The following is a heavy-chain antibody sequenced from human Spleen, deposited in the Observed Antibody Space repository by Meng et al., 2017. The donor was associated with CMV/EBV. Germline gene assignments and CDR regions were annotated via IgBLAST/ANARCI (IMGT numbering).Heavy chain of an antibody. CDR3: AKDSDYDSGSYKDYHYYGMDV. J-gene: IGHJ6*02. V-gene: IGHV3-30*02. CDR1: GFTFSSYG. CDR2: IRYDGSNK. D-gene: IGHD3-10*01. Sequence: GESLKISCAASGFTFSSYGMHWVRQAPGKGLEWVAFIRYDGSNKCYADSVKGRFTISRDNSKNTLYLQMNSLRAEDTAVFYCAKDSDYDSGSYKDYHYYGMDVWGQGTTVTVSS.